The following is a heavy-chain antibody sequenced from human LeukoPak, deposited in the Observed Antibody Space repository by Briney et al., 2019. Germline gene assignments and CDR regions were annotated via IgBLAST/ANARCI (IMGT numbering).Heavy chain of an antibody. CDR2: IHYTGST. D-gene: IGHD5-12*01. Sequence: PSETLSLTCTVSGGSLRNYYWIWIRQPPGKGLQWIGYIHYTGSTDYNPSLKSRVTISVDTSKNQFSLKLSSVTAADTAVYYCARHYLMATIPDAFDIWGQGTMVTVSS. CDR3: ARHYLMATIPDAFDI. V-gene: IGHV4-59*08. CDR1: GGSLRNYY. J-gene: IGHJ3*02.